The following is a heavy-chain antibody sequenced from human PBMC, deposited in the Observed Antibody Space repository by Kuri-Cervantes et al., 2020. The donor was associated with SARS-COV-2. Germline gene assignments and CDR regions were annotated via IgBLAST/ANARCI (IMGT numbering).Heavy chain of an antibody. V-gene: IGHV4-39*01. CDR1: AGSISSSSYY. CDR3: ATQGIVVVPAATGHMEV. CDR2: IYYSGST. Sequence: SETLSLTCTVSAGSISSSSYYWGWIRQPPGKGLEWIGSIYYSGSTYYNPSLKSRVTISVDTSKNQFSLKLRSVTAADTAVYYCATQGIVVVPAATGHMEVWGKGTTVTVSS. J-gene: IGHJ6*03. D-gene: IGHD2-2*01.